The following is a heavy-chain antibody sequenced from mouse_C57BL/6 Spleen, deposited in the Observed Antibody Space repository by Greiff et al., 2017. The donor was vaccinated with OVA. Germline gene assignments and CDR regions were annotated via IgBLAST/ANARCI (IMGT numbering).Heavy chain of an antibody. CDR1: GYAFSSYW. J-gene: IGHJ4*01. V-gene: IGHV1-80*01. D-gene: IGHD2-5*01. CDR2: IYPGDGDT. Sequence: VKLQESGAELVKPGASVKISCKASGYAFSSYWMNWVKQRPGKGLEWIGQIYPGDGDTNYNGKFKGKATLTADKSSSTAYMQLSSLTSEDSAVYFCAYSNYDAMDYWGQGTSVTVSS. CDR3: AYSNYDAMDY.